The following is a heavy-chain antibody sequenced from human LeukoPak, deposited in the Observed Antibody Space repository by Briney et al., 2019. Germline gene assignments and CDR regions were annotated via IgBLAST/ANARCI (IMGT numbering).Heavy chain of an antibody. D-gene: IGHD3-10*01. CDR3: ARDRLPSFGGSYYYGMDV. J-gene: IGHJ6*04. V-gene: IGHV4-34*01. Sequence: PSGTLSLTCAVYGGSFSGYYWSWIRQPPGKGLEWIGEINHSGSTNYNPSLKSRVTTSVETSKNQFSLKLSYVTAADTAVYYCARDRLPSFGGSYYYGMDVWGKGTTVTVSS. CDR2: INHSGST. CDR1: GGSFSGYY.